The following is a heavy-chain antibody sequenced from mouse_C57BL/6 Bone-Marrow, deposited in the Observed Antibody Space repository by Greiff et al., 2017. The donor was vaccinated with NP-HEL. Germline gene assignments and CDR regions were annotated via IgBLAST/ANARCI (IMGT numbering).Heavy chain of an antibody. V-gene: IGHV1-72*01. Sequence: VQLHQSGAELVKPGASVKLSCKASGYTFTSYWMHWVKQRPGRGLEWIGRIDPNSGGTKYNEKFKSKATLTVDKPSSTAYMQLSSLTSEDSAVYYCARDYGSSFTFYWYFDVWGTGTTVTVSS. J-gene: IGHJ1*03. CDR1: GYTFTSYW. D-gene: IGHD1-1*01. CDR3: ARDYGSSFTFYWYFDV. CDR2: IDPNSGGT.